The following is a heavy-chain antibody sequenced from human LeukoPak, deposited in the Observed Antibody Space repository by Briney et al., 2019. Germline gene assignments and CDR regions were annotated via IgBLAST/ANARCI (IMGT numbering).Heavy chain of an antibody. Sequence: GGSLRLSCKASVVSFKNYPMIWVRQAPGKGLEWVSSISGSGETTYFSDSVRGRFTLSRDKSKNTVYLQMHSLKDEDTAIYFCAKGRNVELLREAFDYWGPGTVVIVSS. J-gene: IGHJ4*02. CDR3: AKGRNVELLREAFDY. D-gene: IGHD1-7*01. CDR1: VVSFKNYP. CDR2: ISGSGETT. V-gene: IGHV3-23*01.